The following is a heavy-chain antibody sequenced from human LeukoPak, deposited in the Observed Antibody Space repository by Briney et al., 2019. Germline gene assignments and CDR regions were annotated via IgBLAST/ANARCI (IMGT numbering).Heavy chain of an antibody. Sequence: GGSLRLSCAASGFTFSSYSMNWVRQAPGKGLEWVSSISSSSSYIYYADSVKGRFTISRDNAKNSLYLQMNSLRAEDTAVYYCARGIGGLRPGLCSYYYYYMDVWGKGTTVTISS. CDR3: ARGIGGLRPGLCSYYYYYMDV. CDR2: ISSSSSYI. CDR1: GFTFSSYS. J-gene: IGHJ6*03. V-gene: IGHV3-21*01. D-gene: IGHD3-16*01.